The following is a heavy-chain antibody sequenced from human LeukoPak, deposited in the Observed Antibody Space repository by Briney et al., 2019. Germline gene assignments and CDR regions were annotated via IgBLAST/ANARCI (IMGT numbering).Heavy chain of an antibody. CDR1: GFTFTSSA. J-gene: IGHJ6*02. V-gene: IGHV1-58*01. CDR3: AAGGSGSRYYGMDV. D-gene: IGHD3-10*01. CDR2: IVVGSGNR. Sequence: SVNVSCKASGFTFTSSAVQWVRQARGQRLEWIGWIVVGSGNRNYAQKFQERVTITRDMSTSTAYMELSSLRSEDTAVYYCAAGGSGSRYYGMDVWGQGTTVTVSS.